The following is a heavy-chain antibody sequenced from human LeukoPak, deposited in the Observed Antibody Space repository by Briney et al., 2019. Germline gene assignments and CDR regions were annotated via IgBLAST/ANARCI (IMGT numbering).Heavy chain of an antibody. CDR3: AVGYCSSTSCPPSWYFDL. CDR1: GYTFTGYY. D-gene: IGHD2-2*01. Sequence: ASVKVSCKASGYTFTGYYMHWVRQAPGQGLEWMGWINPNSGGTNYAQKFQGRVTMTRDTSISTAYMELSRLRSDDTAVYYCAVGYCSSTSCPPSWYFDLWGRGTLVTVSS. CDR2: INPNSGGT. J-gene: IGHJ2*01. V-gene: IGHV1-2*02.